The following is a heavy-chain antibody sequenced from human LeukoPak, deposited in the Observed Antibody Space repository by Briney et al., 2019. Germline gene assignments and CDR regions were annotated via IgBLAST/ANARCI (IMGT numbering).Heavy chain of an antibody. CDR3: AKVDSVVPAATYYHYYMHV. CDR1: GFTFSSYG. Sequence: PGGSLRLSCAASGFTFSSYGMHWVRQAPGKGLEWVAFIRYDGSNKYYADSVKGRFTISRDNSKNTLYLQMNSLRAEDTAVYYCAKVDSVVPAATYYHYYMHVWGKGTTVTVSS. CDR2: IRYDGSNK. J-gene: IGHJ6*03. V-gene: IGHV3-30*02. D-gene: IGHD2-2*01.